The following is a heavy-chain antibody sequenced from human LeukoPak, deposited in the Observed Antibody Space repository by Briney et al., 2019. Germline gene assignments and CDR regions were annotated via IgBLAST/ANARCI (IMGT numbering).Heavy chain of an antibody. V-gene: IGHV3-23*01. CDR3: AKDAGSVLPLLAGHYFDY. J-gene: IGHJ4*02. CDR1: GFTFSSYA. D-gene: IGHD2-8*02. Sequence: GGSLRLSCAASGFTFSSYAMSWVRQAPGKGLEWVSAISGSGGSTYYADSVKGRFTISRDNSKNTLYLQMNSLRAEDTAVYYCAKDAGSVLPLLAGHYFDYWGQGTLVTVSS. CDR2: ISGSGGST.